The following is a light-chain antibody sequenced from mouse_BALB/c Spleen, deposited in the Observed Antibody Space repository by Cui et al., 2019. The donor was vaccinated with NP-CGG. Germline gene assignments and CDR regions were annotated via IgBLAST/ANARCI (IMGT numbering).Light chain of an antibody. J-gene: IGLJ1*01. V-gene: IGLV1*01. CDR1: TGAVTTSNY. CDR2: GAN. CDR3: ALWYSNHWV. Sequence: ALLTQASALTTSPGATVTLTCRSSTGAVTTSNYANWVQEKPDHLFTGLIGGANNRAPGVPARFSGSLIGDKAALTITGAQTEDEAIYFCALWYSNHWVFGGGTKLTVL.